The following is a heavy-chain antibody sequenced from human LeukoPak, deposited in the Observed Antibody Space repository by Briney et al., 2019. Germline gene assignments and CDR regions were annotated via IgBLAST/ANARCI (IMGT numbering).Heavy chain of an antibody. CDR3: ARADSSGYPTID. D-gene: IGHD3-22*01. Sequence: PGGSLRLSCAASGFTFSSYAMHWVRQAPGKGLEWVAVISYDGSNKYYADSVKGRFTISRDNAKNSLYLQMNSLRAEDTAVYYCARADSSGYPTIDWGQGTLVTVSS. CDR2: ISYDGSNK. CDR1: GFTFSSYA. V-gene: IGHV3-30*04. J-gene: IGHJ4*02.